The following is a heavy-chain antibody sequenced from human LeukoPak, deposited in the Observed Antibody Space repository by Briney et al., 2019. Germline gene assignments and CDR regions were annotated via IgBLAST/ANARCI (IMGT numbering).Heavy chain of an antibody. CDR1: GFTFSSHA. Sequence: GGSLRLSCVVSGFTFSSHAMSWVRQAPGKGLEWVSSITSSSHFIYFADSVKGRFTISRDNAKNSLYLQMNSLRAEDTAVYFCARGDYPDYWGQGTLVTVSS. CDR3: ARGDYPDY. J-gene: IGHJ4*02. V-gene: IGHV3-21*01. CDR2: ITSSSHFI.